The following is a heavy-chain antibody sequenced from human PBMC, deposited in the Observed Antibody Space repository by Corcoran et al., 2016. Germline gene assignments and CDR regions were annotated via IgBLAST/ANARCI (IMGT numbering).Heavy chain of an antibody. CDR2: ISAYNGNT. Sequence: QVQLVQSGAEVKKPGASVKVSCKASGYTFTSYGISWVRQAPGQGLEWMGWISAYNGNTNYAPKLQGRVTMTTDTSTSTAYMELRSLRSDDTAVYYCARDGMGYYDSSGYLPFDYWGQGTLVTVSS. CDR1: GYTFTSYG. V-gene: IGHV1-18*01. J-gene: IGHJ4*02. CDR3: ARDGMGYYDSSGYLPFDY. D-gene: IGHD3-22*01.